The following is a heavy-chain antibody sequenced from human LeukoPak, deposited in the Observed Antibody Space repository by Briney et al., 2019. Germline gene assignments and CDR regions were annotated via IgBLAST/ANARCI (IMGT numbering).Heavy chain of an antibody. Sequence: GGSLSFSCAASGSTFSNFILNWVRQARRKGLGWVSFITSNGAKMYSADSLKGVFTISRDNAKNSLYLQMNSLRGRDTAVDYCARDCKAASGTDWFDPWGQGTLVTVSS. CDR3: ARDCKAASGTDWFDP. J-gene: IGHJ5*02. CDR2: ITSNGAKM. D-gene: IGHD6-13*01. CDR1: GSTFSNFI. V-gene: IGHV3-21*01.